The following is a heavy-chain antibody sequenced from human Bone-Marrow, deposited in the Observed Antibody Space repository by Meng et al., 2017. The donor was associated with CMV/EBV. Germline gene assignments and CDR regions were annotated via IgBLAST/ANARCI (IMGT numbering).Heavy chain of an antibody. CDR3: AHTTAATPRRFDY. J-gene: IGHJ4*02. CDR1: GISLSNNGGG. D-gene: IGHD1-26*01. Sequence: FSGISLSNNGGGVGWIRQPPGKAMEWLALIYWNDDKLYSPSVKSRLTLTKDTSKNQVVLTMTDMDPVDTATYYCAHTTAATPRRFDYWGQGTLVTVSS. CDR2: IYWNDDK. V-gene: IGHV2-5*01.